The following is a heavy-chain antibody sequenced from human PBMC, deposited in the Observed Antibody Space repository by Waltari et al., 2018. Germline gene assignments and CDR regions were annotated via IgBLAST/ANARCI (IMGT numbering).Heavy chain of an antibody. Sequence: EVQLLESGGDWVQPGGSLRLSCSASRVTFGNSAITWVRRAPRTGLEWVSAITVGDDTYDADSVRGRFTISRDTSKDTVYLQMDGLRAEDTAVYYCATPFYNWDDPLHSWGQGTLVTVSS. CDR1: RVTFGNSA. D-gene: IGHD1-20*01. CDR2: ITVGDDT. CDR3: ATPFYNWDDPLHS. V-gene: IGHV3-23*01. J-gene: IGHJ4*02.